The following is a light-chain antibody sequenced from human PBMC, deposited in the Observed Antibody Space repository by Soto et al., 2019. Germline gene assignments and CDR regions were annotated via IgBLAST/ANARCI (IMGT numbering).Light chain of an antibody. V-gene: IGLV2-8*01. Sequence: SVLTQPPSPSGAPGQSVTISCTGTSSDVGGYNYVSWYQHHPGKAPKLIIYEVYKRPSGVPDRFSGPKSGNTAALTVSGLQAEDEADYYCSSYVGTNSYVFGTGTKVTVL. CDR2: EVY. CDR3: SSYVGTNSYV. CDR1: SSDVGGYNY. J-gene: IGLJ1*01.